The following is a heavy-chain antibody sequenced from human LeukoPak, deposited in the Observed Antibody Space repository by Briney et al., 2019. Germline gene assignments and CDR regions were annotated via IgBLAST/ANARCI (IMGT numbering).Heavy chain of an antibody. CDR2: INHSGST. V-gene: IGHV4-34*01. D-gene: IGHD3-10*01. Sequence: PSETLSLTCAVYGASFGGYYWSWVRQPPGKGLEWSGEINHSGSTNYNPSLRSRVTISVDTSKNQFSLKLSSVTAADTAVYYCVTAVVTPGRFDYWGQGTLVTVSS. CDR1: GASFGGYY. CDR3: VTAVVTPGRFDY. J-gene: IGHJ4*02.